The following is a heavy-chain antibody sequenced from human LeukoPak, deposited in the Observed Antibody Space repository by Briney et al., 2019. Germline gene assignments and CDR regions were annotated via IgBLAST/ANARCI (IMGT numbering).Heavy chain of an antibody. CDR3: ARATPIDY. V-gene: IGHV3-64*01. J-gene: IGHJ4*02. CDR1: GFTFSSYA. CDR2: ISSNGGST. Sequence: GVSLRLSCAASGFTFSSYAMHWVRQAPGKGLEYVSAISSNGGSTYYANSVKGRFTISRDNSKNTLYLQMGSLRAEDMAVYYCARATPIDYWGQGTLVTVSS.